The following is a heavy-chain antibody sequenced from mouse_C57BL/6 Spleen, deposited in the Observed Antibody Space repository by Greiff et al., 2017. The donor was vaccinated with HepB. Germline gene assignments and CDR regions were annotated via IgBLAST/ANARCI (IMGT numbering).Heavy chain of an antibody. CDR3: ARRGTSYAMDY. V-gene: IGHV1-52*01. CDR2: IDPSDSET. CDR1: GYTFTSYW. D-gene: IGHD3-3*01. J-gene: IGHJ4*01. Sequence: VQLQQPGAELVRPGSSVKLSCKASGYTFTSYWMHWVKQMPIQGLEWIGNIDPSDSETHYNQKFKDKATLTVDKSSSTAYMQLSSLTSEDSAVYYCARRGTSYAMDYWGQGTSVTVSS.